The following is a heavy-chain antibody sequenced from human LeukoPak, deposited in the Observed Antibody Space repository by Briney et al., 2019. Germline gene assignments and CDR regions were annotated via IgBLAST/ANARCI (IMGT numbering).Heavy chain of an antibody. CDR1: GFTFTNYA. CDR2: ISYDGSYK. CDR3: ARGRRSPDY. J-gene: IGHJ4*02. V-gene: IGHV3-30*04. Sequence: PGRSLRLSCAASGFTFTNYAMHWVRQAPGKGLEWVAVISYDGSYKDYADSVKGRFTISRDNSKNTLYLQMNSLKAEDTAVYYCARGRRSPDYWGQGALVTVSS. D-gene: IGHD1-14*01.